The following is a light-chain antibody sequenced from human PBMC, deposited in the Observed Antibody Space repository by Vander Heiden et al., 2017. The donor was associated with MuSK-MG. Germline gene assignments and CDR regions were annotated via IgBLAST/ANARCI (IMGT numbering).Light chain of an antibody. CDR2: DVS. Sequence: ALTQPASVSGSPGQSITISCPGTSSDVGGYNYVSWYQQHPGKAPKLMIYDVSNRPSGVSNRFSGSKSGNTASLTISGLQAEDEADYYCSSYTSSSTRVFGGGTKLTVL. CDR3: SSYTSSSTRV. J-gene: IGLJ2*01. V-gene: IGLV2-14*01. CDR1: SSDVGGYNY.